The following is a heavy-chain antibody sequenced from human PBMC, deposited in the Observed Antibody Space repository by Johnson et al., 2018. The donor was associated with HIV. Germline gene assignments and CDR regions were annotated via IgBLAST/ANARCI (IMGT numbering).Heavy chain of an antibody. V-gene: IGHV3-30*18. CDR3: AKGGIDAFDI. CDR1: GFTFRSYG. D-gene: IGHD6-25*01. J-gene: IGHJ3*02. Sequence: QVQLVESGGGVVQPGRSLRLSCAVSGFTFRSYGVHWVRQAPGKGLEWVAVISYDGSNEYYADSVKGRFTIPRDNSKNTVYLEMNSLRAEDTAVYYCAKGGIDAFDIWGQGTMVTVSS. CDR2: ISYDGSNE.